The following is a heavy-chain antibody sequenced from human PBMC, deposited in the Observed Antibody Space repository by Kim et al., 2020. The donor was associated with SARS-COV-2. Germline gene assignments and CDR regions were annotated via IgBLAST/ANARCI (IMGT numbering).Heavy chain of an antibody. V-gene: IGHV3-30-3*01. CDR1: GFTFSSYA. Sequence: GGSLRLSCAASGFTFSSYAMHWVRQAPGKGLEWVAVISYDGSNKYYADSVKGRFTISRDNSKNTLYLQMNSLRAEDTAVYYCARDYIVATTIPSAPGWF. J-gene: IGHJ5*01. CDR3: ARDYIVATTIPSAPGWF. CDR2: ISYDGSNK. D-gene: IGHD5-12*01.